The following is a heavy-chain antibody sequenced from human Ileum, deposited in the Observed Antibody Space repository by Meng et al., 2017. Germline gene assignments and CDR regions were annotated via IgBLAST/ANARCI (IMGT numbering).Heavy chain of an antibody. Sequence: GGSLRLSCAASGFTFSSYAMNWVRQAPGKGLEWVSAIWSNGRNTYYADSVKGRFTVSRDNSKNTLYLQMNSLRAEDTAVYYCANPYSGSQINDYWGQGTQVTGAS. CDR1: GFTFSSYA. CDR2: IWSNGRNT. D-gene: IGHD1-26*01. J-gene: IGHJ4*02. V-gene: IGHV3-23*01. CDR3: ANPYSGSQINDY.